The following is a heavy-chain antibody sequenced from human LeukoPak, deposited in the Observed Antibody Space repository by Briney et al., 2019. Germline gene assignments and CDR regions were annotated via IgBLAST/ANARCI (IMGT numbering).Heavy chain of an antibody. CDR3: TRAPPGMTMLTDY. J-gene: IGHJ4*02. D-gene: IGHD3-10*02. V-gene: IGHV1-18*01. Sequence: GASVRVSCKASGYTFTNYHIAWVRQAPRQGLEWMGWVSTNDGNTVYAQRLQGRVTMTTDTSTSVAYMELRSLTSDDTAVYYCTRAPPGMTMLTDYWGQGTLVTVSS. CDR1: GYTFTNYH. CDR2: VSTNDGNT.